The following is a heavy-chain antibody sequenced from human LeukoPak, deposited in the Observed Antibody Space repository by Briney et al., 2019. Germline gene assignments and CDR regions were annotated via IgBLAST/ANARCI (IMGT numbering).Heavy chain of an antibody. D-gene: IGHD6-19*01. CDR3: AKTTTGYSSGRYPGWPVDY. J-gene: IGHJ4*02. CDR2: IFGSGGSA. V-gene: IGHV3-23*01. CDR1: GFTFNAYA. Sequence: QAGGSLRLSCAAPGFTFNAYAMYWVRQAPGEGLEWVSGIFGSGGSAHYADSVKGRFTISRDNSKNTVYLQMNSLRAEDTAVYYCAKTTTGYSSGRYPGWPVDYWGQGALVTVSS.